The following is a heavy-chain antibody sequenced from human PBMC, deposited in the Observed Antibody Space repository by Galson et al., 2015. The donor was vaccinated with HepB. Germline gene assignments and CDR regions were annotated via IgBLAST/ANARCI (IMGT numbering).Heavy chain of an antibody. V-gene: IGHV3-64D*06. D-gene: IGHD4-11*01. CDR3: VRDRYSLRLYHTADY. Sequence: SLRLSCAASGFTFSNYAMEWVRQAPGKGLEYVSAIIHNGGSTYYADSVKGRFTMSRDNSESMLYLQMSSLRAEDTGIYYCVRDRYSLRLYHTADYWGQGALVTVSS. CDR1: GFTFSNYA. J-gene: IGHJ4*02. CDR2: IIHNGGST.